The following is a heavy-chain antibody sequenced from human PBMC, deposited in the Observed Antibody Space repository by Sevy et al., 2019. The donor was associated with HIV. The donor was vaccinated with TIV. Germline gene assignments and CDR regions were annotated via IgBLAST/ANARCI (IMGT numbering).Heavy chain of an antibody. J-gene: IGHJ4*02. CDR3: ARDLPPSATTVAHFDY. V-gene: IGHV3-48*03. Sequence: GGSLRLSCAASGFTFSSYEMNWVRQAPGKGLEWVSFISSSAGTISYADSVKGRFTISRDNAKNSLYLQMNSLRADDTAIYYCARDLPPSATTVAHFDYWGQGTLVTVSS. CDR1: GFTFSSYE. CDR2: ISSSAGTI. D-gene: IGHD4-17*01.